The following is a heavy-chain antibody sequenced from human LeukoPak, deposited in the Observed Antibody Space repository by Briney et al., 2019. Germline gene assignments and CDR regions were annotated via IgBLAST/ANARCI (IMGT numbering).Heavy chain of an antibody. J-gene: IGHJ4*02. CDR1: GFTFSSYS. V-gene: IGHV3-48*01. CDR2: ISSSSSTI. CDR3: ARGDTAMVTGFDY. D-gene: IGHD5-18*01. Sequence: GGSLRLSCAASGFTFSSYSMNWVRQAPGKGLEWVSYISSSSSTIYYADSVKGRFTISRDNAKNSLYLQMNSLRAEDTAVYYCARGDTAMVTGFDYWGQGTLVTVSS.